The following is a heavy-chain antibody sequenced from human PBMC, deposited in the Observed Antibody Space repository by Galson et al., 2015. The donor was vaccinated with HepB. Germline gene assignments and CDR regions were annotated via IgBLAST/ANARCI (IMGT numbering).Heavy chain of an antibody. J-gene: IGHJ4*02. CDR1: GFTFSSYD. Sequence: SLRLSCAASGFTFSSYDIHWVRQAPGKGLEWVAVIVHDGTKKYYADSVKGRFAISRDNSRSTVFLQMNSLRVEDTAVYYCARHYTYSAGWLDFWGQGTLVTVSS. D-gene: IGHD6-19*01. CDR2: IVHDGTKK. CDR3: ARHYTYSAGWLDF. V-gene: IGHV3-30*09.